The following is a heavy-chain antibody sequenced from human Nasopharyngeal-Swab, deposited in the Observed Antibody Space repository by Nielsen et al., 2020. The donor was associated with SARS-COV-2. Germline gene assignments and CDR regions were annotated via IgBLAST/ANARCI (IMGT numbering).Heavy chain of an antibody. Sequence: GESLKISCKGSGYSFTSYWISWVRQMPGKGLEWMGRIDPRDSYTNYSPSFQGHVTISADKSISTAYLQWSSLKASDTAMYYCARQIRFLEWLPYYYYYMDVWGKGTTVTVSS. D-gene: IGHD3-3*01. CDR1: GYSFTSYW. V-gene: IGHV5-10-1*01. CDR3: ARQIRFLEWLPYYYYYMDV. J-gene: IGHJ6*03. CDR2: IDPRDSYT.